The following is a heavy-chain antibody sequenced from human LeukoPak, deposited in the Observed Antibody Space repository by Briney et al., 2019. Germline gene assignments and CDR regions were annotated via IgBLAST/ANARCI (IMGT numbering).Heavy chain of an antibody. Sequence: PSQTLSLTCTVSGGSISSGSYYWSWIRQPAGKGLEWIGRIYTSGSTNYNPSLKSRVTISVDTSKNQFSLKLSSVTAADTAVYYCARTSPPHWDVWGKGTTVTVSS. CDR1: GGSISSGSYY. CDR3: ARTSPPHWDV. CDR2: IYTSGST. J-gene: IGHJ6*04. D-gene: IGHD2-2*01. V-gene: IGHV4-61*02.